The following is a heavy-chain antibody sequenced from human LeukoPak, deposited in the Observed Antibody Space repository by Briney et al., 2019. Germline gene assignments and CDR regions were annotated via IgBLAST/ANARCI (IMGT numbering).Heavy chain of an antibody. CDR1: GFSFSSYY. J-gene: IGHJ6*02. CDR3: ARVWDYDILTGRHYYYYGMDV. D-gene: IGHD3-9*01. Sequence: GGSLRLSCAASGFSFSSYYVNWVRQAPGKGLEWVSCISSSSTYIYYADSVRGRFTISRDNAKNSLYLQMNSLRDEDTAVYYCARVWDYDILTGRHYYYYGMDVWGQGTTVTVSS. V-gene: IGHV3-21*01. CDR2: ISSSSTYI.